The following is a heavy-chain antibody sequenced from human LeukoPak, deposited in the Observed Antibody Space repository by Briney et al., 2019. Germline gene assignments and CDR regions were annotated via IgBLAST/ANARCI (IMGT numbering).Heavy chain of an antibody. CDR2: ISGSGSST. Sequence: RAGGSLRLSCAASGFTFSTYAMSRVRQAPGKGLEWVSAISGSGSSTDYADSVRGRFTISRDSSKSTLYLQMNSLRVEDTALYYCAKKYYYDIGSGPSTRDLFDDWGQGTLVTVSS. CDR1: GFTFSTYA. D-gene: IGHD3-22*01. CDR3: AKKYYYDIGSGPSTRDLFDD. V-gene: IGHV3-23*01. J-gene: IGHJ4*02.